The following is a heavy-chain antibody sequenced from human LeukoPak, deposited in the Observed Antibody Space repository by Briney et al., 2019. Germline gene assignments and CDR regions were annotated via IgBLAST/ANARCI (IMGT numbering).Heavy chain of an antibody. CDR1: GFTFSSYV. J-gene: IGHJ3*02. V-gene: IGHV3-23*01. CDR3: AKSMGTTILRAFGI. D-gene: IGHD2/OR15-2a*01. CDR2: ISGTGGGT. Sequence: GGSLRLSCVVSGFTFSSYVMSWVRQAPGNGLEWVSISGTGGGTYYADSVKGRFTISRDNSKNTLYLQMNSLRAEDTAVYYCAKSMGTTILRAFGIWGQGTMVTVSS.